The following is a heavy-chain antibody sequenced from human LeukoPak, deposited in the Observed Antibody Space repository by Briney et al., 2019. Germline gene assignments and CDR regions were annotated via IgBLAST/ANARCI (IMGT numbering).Heavy chain of an antibody. D-gene: IGHD2-2*01. CDR1: SGSISRHY. Sequence: PSETLSLSCTASSGSISRHYWSWIRQPPGKGLEWIGYIDYSGSTTSNPSLKSRVTISVDTSKNQFSLRLSSVSAADTAIYYCAQSSTSAPYYYYYGLDVWGQGTTVTVSS. V-gene: IGHV4-59*11. CDR3: AQSSTSAPYYYYYGLDV. J-gene: IGHJ6*02. CDR2: IDYSGST.